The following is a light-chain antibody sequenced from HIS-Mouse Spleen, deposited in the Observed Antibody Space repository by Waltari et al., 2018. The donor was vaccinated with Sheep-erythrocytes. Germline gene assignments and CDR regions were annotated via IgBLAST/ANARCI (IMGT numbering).Light chain of an antibody. J-gene: IGLJ1*01. CDR1: SSDVGGYNY. V-gene: IGLV2-11*01. CDR2: DVS. Sequence: QSALTQPRSVSGSPGQSVTISCTGTSSDVGGYNYVSWYQQHPGKAPKLMIYDVSKRPSGSPVRFSVSKSGNTASLTISGLQAEDEADYYCCSYAGSYNHVFATGTKVTVL. CDR3: CSYAGSYNHV.